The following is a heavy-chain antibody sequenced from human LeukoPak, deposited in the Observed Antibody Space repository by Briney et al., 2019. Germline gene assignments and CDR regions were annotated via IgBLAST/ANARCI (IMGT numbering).Heavy chain of an antibody. CDR2: IYASGST. J-gene: IGHJ4*02. D-gene: IGHD1-26*01. CDR1: GDSISSYY. CDR3: ARGGSYYGY. V-gene: IGHV4-4*07. Sequence: SETLSLTCTVSGDSISSYYWSWIRQPVGKGLEWIGRIYASGSTNYNPSLKSRVTMSADTSQNQFSLKLSSVTAADTAVYYCARGGSYYGYWGQGTLVTVSS.